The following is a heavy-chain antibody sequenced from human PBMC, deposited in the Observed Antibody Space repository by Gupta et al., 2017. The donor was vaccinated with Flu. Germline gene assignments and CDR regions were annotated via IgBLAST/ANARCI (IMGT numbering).Heavy chain of an antibody. D-gene: IGHD6-19*01. V-gene: IGHV3-30*18. Sequence: QVQLVESGGGVFQPGRSLRLSCAASGLTFSSSGIHWVRQAPGKGLEWVALISYDGSIKYYADSVRGRFTISRDNSKNTLFLQMDSLRAEDTAVYYCAKDHGLSHYNYYMDVWGKGTTVTVSS. CDR2: ISYDGSIK. CDR1: GLTFSSSG. CDR3: AKDHGLSHYNYYMDV. J-gene: IGHJ6*03.